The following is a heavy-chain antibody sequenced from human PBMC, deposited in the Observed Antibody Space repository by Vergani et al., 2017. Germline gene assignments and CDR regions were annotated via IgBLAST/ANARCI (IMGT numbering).Heavy chain of an antibody. Sequence: QVQLVQSGAEVKKPGASVKVSCKASGYNFTSYGISWVRQAPGQGLAWMGWISAYNGNTNYAQKLQGRVTMTTDTSTSTDYMELRSLRSDDTAVYYCARTRNYYYDSSGRDYWGQGTLVTVSS. D-gene: IGHD3-22*01. CDR1: GYNFTSYG. J-gene: IGHJ4*02. CDR2: ISAYNGNT. CDR3: ARTRNYYYDSSGRDY. V-gene: IGHV1-18*01.